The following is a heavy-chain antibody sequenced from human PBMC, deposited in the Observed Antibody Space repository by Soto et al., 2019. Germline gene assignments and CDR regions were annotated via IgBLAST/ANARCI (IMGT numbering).Heavy chain of an antibody. D-gene: IGHD1-26*01. CDR3: AKTGGSGSYLFSSGWFDP. J-gene: IGHJ5*02. CDR1: GFTFSSYA. V-gene: IGHV3-23*01. CDR2: ISGSGGST. Sequence: GGSLRLSCAASGFTFSSYAMSWVRQAPGKGLEWVSAISGSGGSTYYADSVKGRFTISRDNSKNTLYLQMNSLRAEDTAVYYCAKTGGSGSYLFSSGWFDPWGQGTLVTVSS.